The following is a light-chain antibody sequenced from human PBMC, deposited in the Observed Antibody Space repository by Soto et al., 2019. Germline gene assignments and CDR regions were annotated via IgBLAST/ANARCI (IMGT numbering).Light chain of an antibody. CDR2: EVT. CDR1: NSVIGAYDY. J-gene: IGLJ2*01. Sequence: QSVLTQPASVSGSPGQSITISCTGSNSVIGAYDYVSWYQQHPGKPPTLLIYEVTFRPSGVPNRFSGSKSGNTATLTISGLLTEDEADYYCGSYASATLIFGGGTKLTVL. V-gene: IGLV2-14*01. CDR3: GSYASATLI.